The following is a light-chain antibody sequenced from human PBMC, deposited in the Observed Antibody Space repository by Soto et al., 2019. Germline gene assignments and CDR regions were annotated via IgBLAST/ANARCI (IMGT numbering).Light chain of an antibody. CDR2: EDD. CDR3: GTWDSSLSVYV. V-gene: IGLV1-51*02. CDR1: SSNIGKNY. J-gene: IGLJ1*01. Sequence: QSVLTQPPSVSAAPGQKVIISCSGSSSNIGKNYVSWYQQLPGSAPKLLIYEDDKRPSGIPDRFPGSKSGTSATLGITGLQNGDEVDCYCGTWDSSLSVYVFGAGTKVTVL.